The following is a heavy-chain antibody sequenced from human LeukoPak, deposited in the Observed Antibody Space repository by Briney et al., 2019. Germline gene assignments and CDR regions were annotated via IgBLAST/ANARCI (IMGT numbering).Heavy chain of an antibody. CDR3: ARGTGYYDFWSGSENWFDP. CDR2: IYHSGST. J-gene: IGHJ5*02. Sequence: SETLSLTCTVSGYSISSGYYWGWIRQPPGKGLEWIGSIYHSGSTYYNPSLKSRVTISVDTSKNQFSLKLSSVTAADTAVYYCARGTGYYDFWSGSENWFDPWGQGTLVTVSS. V-gene: IGHV4-38-2*02. CDR1: GYSISSGYY. D-gene: IGHD3-3*01.